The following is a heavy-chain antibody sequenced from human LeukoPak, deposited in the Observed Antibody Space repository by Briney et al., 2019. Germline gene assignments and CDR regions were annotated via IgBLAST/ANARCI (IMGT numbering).Heavy chain of an antibody. CDR1: GFTFSSYS. CDR3: ARGRSRSLNWFDP. D-gene: IGHD2-15*01. CDR2: ISSSSSTI. Sequence: PGGSLRLSCAASGFTFSSYSMNWVRQAPGKGLEWVSYISSSSSTIYYADSVKGRFTISRDNAKNSLYLQMNSLRVEDTAVYYCARGRSRSLNWFDPWGQGTLVTVFS. J-gene: IGHJ5*02. V-gene: IGHV3-48*01.